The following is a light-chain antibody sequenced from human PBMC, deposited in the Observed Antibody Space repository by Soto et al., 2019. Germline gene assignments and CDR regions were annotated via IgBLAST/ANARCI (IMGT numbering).Light chain of an antibody. CDR3: QHEKT. V-gene: IGKV1-5*01. CDR2: DAS. Sequence: DLQMTQSPSTLSASVGDRVTITCRASQSISSWLAWYQQKPGKAPKLLIYDASSLESGVPSRFSGSGSGTEFTLTISSLQPDDFATYYCQHEKTFGQGNKVEIK. J-gene: IGKJ1*01. CDR1: QSISSW.